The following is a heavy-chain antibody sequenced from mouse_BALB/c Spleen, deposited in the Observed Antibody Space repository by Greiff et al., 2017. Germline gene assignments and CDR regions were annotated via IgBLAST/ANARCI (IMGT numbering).Heavy chain of an antibody. CDR1: GFTFSSYG. CDR2: INSNGGST. V-gene: IGHV5-6-3*01. J-gene: IGHJ3*01. D-gene: IGHD3-3*01. CDR3: AREGP. Sequence: EVMLVESGGGLVQPGGSLKLSCAASGFTFSSYGMSWVRQTPDKRLELVATINSNGGSTYYPDSVKGRFTISRDNAKNTLYLQMSSLKSEDTAMYYCAREGPRGQGTLVTVSA.